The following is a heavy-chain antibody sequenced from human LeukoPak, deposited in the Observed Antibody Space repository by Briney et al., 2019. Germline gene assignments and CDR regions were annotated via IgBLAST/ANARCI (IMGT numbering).Heavy chain of an antibody. V-gene: IGHV3-43D*03. CDR2: ISWDGGST. J-gene: IGHJ4*02. CDR1: GFTFSSYA. Sequence: GGSLRLSCAASGFTFSSYAMSWVRQAPGKGLEWVSLISWDGGSTYYADSVKGRFTISRDNSKNSLYLQMNSLRAEDTALYYCAKNGGPLGTSSYYFDYWGQGTLVTVSS. CDR3: AKNGGPLGTSSYYFDY. D-gene: IGHD7-27*01.